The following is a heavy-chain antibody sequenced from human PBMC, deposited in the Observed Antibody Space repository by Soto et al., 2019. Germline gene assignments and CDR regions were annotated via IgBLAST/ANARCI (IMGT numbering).Heavy chain of an antibody. D-gene: IGHD6-19*01. CDR1: GFTFNTYG. CDR3: ARSGYSAGWTYGMDV. V-gene: IGHV3-33*01. J-gene: IGHJ6*02. CDR2: IWYDRSNK. Sequence: QVQLVESGGGEVQPGRSLRLSCAASGFTFNTYGMHWVRQAPGKGLEWVAVIWYDRSNKYYADSVKGRFTISRDNSKNTLYMEMNSLRAEDTAVYHCARSGYSAGWTYGMDVWGQGTTVTVS.